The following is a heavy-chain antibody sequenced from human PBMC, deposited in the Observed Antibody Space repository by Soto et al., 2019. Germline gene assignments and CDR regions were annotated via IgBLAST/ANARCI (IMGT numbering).Heavy chain of an antibody. CDR3: ARAGVLVPAAMGNWFDP. CDR2: IYWDDDK. D-gene: IGHD2-2*01. J-gene: IGHJ5*02. V-gene: IGHV2-5*02. CDR1: GFSLSISGVG. Sequence: QITLKESGPTLVNPTQTLTLTCTFSGFSLSISGVGVGWIRQPPGKALEWLALIYWDDDKRYSPSLKNRLTITKDTSKNQVVLTMTNMDPVDTATYYCARAGVLVPAAMGNWFDPWGQGTLVTVSS.